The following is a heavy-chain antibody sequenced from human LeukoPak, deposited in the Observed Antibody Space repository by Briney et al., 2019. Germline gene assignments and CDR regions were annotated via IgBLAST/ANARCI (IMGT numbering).Heavy chain of an antibody. Sequence: SETLSLTCTVSGDSISSSSFFWVWLRQPPGQGLEWIVAVYSENTYYNPSLKSRVSISVDTSKNQFSLTMSSVTAADTAVYFRARGLEVRARVGYHYYMDVWGKGTTVTVSS. D-gene: IGHD1-26*01. CDR3: ARGLEVRARVGYHYYMDV. J-gene: IGHJ6*03. CDR2: VYSENT. V-gene: IGHV4-39*07. CDR1: GDSISSSSFF.